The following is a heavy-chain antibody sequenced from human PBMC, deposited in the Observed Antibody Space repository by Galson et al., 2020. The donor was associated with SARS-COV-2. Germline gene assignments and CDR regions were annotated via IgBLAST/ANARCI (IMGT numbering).Heavy chain of an antibody. CDR1: GFIFRTFA. V-gene: IGHV3-23*01. CDR3: AKDGANLDYFDS. CDR2: ISGSGGTT. Sequence: GGSLRLSCAASGFIFRTFAMSWVRQPPGKGLEWVSLISGSGGTTYYADSVKGRFTISRDNSKNMLYLQMNSLRAEDTAIYYCAKDGANLDYFDSWGQGTLVTVSS. J-gene: IGHJ4*02. D-gene: IGHD1-26*01.